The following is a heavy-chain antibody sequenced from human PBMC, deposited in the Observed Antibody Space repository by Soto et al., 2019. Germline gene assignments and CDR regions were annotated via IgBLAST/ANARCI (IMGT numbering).Heavy chain of an antibody. CDR1: GGTFSRNP. J-gene: IGHJ5*02. D-gene: IGHD3-3*01. Sequence: QVQLVQSGAEVKKPGSSVKVSCKASGGTFSRNPIGWVRQAPGQGLEWMGGIIPYLGTSNYAQKFQGRITMTAHESTTTAYMELSSLTSEDTAVYSCTRDRGFLEWSFQFDPWGQGTLVTVSS. CDR3: TRDRGFLEWSFQFDP. CDR2: IIPYLGTS. V-gene: IGHV1-69*01.